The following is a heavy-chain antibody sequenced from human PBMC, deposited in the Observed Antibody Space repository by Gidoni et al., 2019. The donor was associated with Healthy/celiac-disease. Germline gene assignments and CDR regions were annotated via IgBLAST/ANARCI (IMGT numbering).Heavy chain of an antibody. Sequence: EVQLLESGGGLVQPGGSLILSCAASGFTFSSYAMSWVRQAPGQGLEGVTAISGSGGSTYYADSVKGRFTIYRDNSKNTLYLQMNSLRAEDTAVYYCAKDRLSSRVRGVYGMDVSGQGTTVTVSS. CDR3: AKDRLSSRVRGVYGMDV. CDR2: ISGSGGST. D-gene: IGHD3-10*01. V-gene: IGHV3-23*01. CDR1: GFTFSSYA. J-gene: IGHJ6*02.